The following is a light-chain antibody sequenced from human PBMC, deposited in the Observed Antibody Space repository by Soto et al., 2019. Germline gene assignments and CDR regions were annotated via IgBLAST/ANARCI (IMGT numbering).Light chain of an antibody. CDR1: QSISSY. J-gene: IGKJ2*01. V-gene: IGKV1-39*01. Sequence: DIQMTQSPSSLSASVGDRVTITCRASQSISSYLNWYQQKPGKAPKLLIYAASSLQSGVPSRFSCSGSGTDFTLTISSLQPEDFATYYCQQNYSTPPYTFGQGTKLEIK. CDR3: QQNYSTPPYT. CDR2: AAS.